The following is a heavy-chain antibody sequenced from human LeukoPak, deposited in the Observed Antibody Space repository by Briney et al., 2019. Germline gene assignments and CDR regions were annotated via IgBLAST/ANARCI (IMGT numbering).Heavy chain of an antibody. CDR3: AKSSIAAAGTSWFDP. V-gene: IGHV3-30*18. J-gene: IGHJ5*02. Sequence: PGGSLRLSCAASGFTFSSYGMHWVRQAPGKGLEWVAVISYDGSNKYYADSVKGRFTISRDNSKNTLYLQMNSLRAEDTAVYYCAKSSIAAAGTSWFDPWGQGTLVTVSS. D-gene: IGHD6-13*01. CDR1: GFTFSSYG. CDR2: ISYDGSNK.